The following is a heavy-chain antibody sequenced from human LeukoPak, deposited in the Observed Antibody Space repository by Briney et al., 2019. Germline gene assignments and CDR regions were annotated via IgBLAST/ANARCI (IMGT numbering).Heavy chain of an antibody. J-gene: IGHJ4*02. V-gene: IGHV1-18*01. CDR2: VSGYNGNT. CDR3: ARDRPVMITFGGVIIAAN. D-gene: IGHD3-16*02. CDR1: GYTFTSHG. Sequence: ASVKVSCKTSGYTFTSHGINWLRQAPGQGLEWMGWVSGYNGNTEYARKFQGRVTMTTDRSTNTVYMELRSLRYDDTAVYYCARDRPVMITFGGVIIAANWGQGTLVSVSS.